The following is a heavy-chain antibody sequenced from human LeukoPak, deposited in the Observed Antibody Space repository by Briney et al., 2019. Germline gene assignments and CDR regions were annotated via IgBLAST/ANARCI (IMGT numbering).Heavy chain of an antibody. CDR2: IIPIFGTA. CDR1: GGTFSSYA. CDR3: ARSGWQWLPLDY. V-gene: IGHV1-69*05. D-gene: IGHD6-19*01. Sequence: SVKVSCKASGGTFSSYAISWVRQAPGQGLECMGGIIPIFGTANYAQKFQGRVTITTDESTSTAYMELSSLRSEDTAVYYCARSGWQWLPLDYWGQGTLVTVSS. J-gene: IGHJ4*02.